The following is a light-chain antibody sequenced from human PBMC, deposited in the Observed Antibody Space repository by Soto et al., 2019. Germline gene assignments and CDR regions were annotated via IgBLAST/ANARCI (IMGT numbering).Light chain of an antibody. V-gene: IGLV2-8*01. J-gene: IGLJ2*01. CDR2: EVS. CDR1: SSDVGGYNY. Sequence: QSALTQPPSASGSPGRSVSISCTGSSSDVGGYNYVSWYQQHPGKAPKLMIYEVSKRPSGVPDRFSGSKSGNTASLTVSGLQAEDEADYYCVSYAGSNKKVFGGGTKLTVL. CDR3: VSYAGSNKKV.